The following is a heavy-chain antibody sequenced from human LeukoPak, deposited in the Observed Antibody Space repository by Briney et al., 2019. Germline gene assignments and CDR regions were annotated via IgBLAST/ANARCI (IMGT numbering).Heavy chain of an antibody. J-gene: IGHJ6*03. CDR3: ARDGKRGSGSYYIPDYYYYMDV. Sequence: TLSLTCTVSGGSISSGSYYWSWIRQPAGKGLEWIGRIYTSGSTNYNPSLKSRVTISVDTSKNQFSLKLSSVTAADTAVYYCARDGKRGSGSYYIPDYYYYMDVWGKGATVTISS. CDR2: IYTSGST. CDR1: GGSISSGSYY. V-gene: IGHV4-61*02. D-gene: IGHD3-10*01.